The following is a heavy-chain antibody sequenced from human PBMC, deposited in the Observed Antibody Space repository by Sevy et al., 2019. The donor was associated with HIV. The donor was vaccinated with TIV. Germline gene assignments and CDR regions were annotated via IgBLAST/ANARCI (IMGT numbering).Heavy chain of an antibody. J-gene: IGHJ3*02. D-gene: IGHD3-3*01. CDR3: ARDQTIFGVDDLGDAFDI. Sequence: ASVKVSCKASGYTFTSYYMHWVRQAPGQGLEWMGIINPSGGSTSYAQKFQGRVTMTRDTSTSTVYMELSSLRSEDTAVYYCARDQTIFGVDDLGDAFDIWGQGTMVTVSS. CDR2: INPSGGST. V-gene: IGHV1-46*01. CDR1: GYTFTSYY.